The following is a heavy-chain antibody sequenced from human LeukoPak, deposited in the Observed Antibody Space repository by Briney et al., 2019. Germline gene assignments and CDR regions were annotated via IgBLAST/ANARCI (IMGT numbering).Heavy chain of an antibody. J-gene: IGHJ3*02. CDR1: GFTFSSYA. CDR2: ISGSGGST. V-gene: IGHV3-23*01. Sequence: PGGSLRLSCAASGFTFSSYAMSWVRQAPGKGLGWVSAISGSGGSTYYADSVKGRFTISRDNSKNTLYLQMNSLRAEDTAVYYCAKVLAYYYDSSGQVGKYDAFDIWGQGTMVTVSS. D-gene: IGHD3-22*01. CDR3: AKVLAYYYDSSGQVGKYDAFDI.